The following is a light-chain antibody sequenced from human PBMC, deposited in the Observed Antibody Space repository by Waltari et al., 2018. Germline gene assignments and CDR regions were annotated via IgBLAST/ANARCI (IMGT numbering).Light chain of an antibody. CDR1: SSNIGSNT. CDR3: AAWDDSLNGVV. CDR2: SNN. Sequence: QSVLTQPPSASGTPGQGVTISRSGSSSNIGSNTVNWYQQLPGTAPKLLIYSNNQRPSGVPDRFSGSKSGTSASLAISGLQSEDEADYYCAAWDDSLNGVVFGGGTKLTVL. V-gene: IGLV1-44*01. J-gene: IGLJ2*01.